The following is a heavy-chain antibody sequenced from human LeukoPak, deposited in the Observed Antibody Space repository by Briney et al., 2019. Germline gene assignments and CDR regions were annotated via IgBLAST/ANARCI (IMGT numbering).Heavy chain of an antibody. CDR1: GGTFSSYA. CDR2: IIPIFGTA. CDR3: ASSEYQLLRRDYYYYYGMDV. V-gene: IGHV1-69*13. D-gene: IGHD2-2*01. Sequence: SVTVSCTASGGTFSSYAISWVRQAPGQGLEWMGGIIPIFGTANYAQKFQGRVTITADESTSTAYMELSSLRSEDTAVYYCASSEYQLLRRDYYYYYGMDVWGQGTTVTVSS. J-gene: IGHJ6*02.